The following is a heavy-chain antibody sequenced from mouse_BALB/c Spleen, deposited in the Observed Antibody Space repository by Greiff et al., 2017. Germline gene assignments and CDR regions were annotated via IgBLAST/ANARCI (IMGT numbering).Heavy chain of an antibody. V-gene: IGHV1S130*01. CDR1: GYTFTSSW. CDR2: IHPNSGNT. J-gene: IGHJ3*01. Sequence: QVQLQQSGSVLVRPGASVKLSCKASGYTFTSSWMHWAKQRPGQGLEWIGEIHPNSGNTNYNEKFKGKATLTVDTSSSTAYVDLSSLTSEDSAVYYCAREGSDYDGPAYWGQGTLVTVSA. CDR3: AREGSDYDGPAY. D-gene: IGHD2-4*01.